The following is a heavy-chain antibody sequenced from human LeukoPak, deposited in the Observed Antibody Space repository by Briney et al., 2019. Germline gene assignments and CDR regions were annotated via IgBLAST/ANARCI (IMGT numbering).Heavy chain of an antibody. V-gene: IGHV3-30*18. CDR2: ISYDGSNK. Sequence: GGSLRLSCAASGFTFSSYGMHWVRQAPGKGLEWVAVISYDGSNKYYADSVKGRFTISRDNSKNTLYLQMNSLRAEDTAVYYCGKEYTKLGYCSSTRCPTGFNYWGQGTLVTVSS. J-gene: IGHJ4*02. CDR3: GKEYTKLGYCSSTRCPTGFNY. CDR1: GFTFSSYG. D-gene: IGHD2-2*01.